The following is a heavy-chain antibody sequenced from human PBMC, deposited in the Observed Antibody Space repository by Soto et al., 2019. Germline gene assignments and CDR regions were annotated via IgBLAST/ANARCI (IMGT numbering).Heavy chain of an antibody. CDR3: AREGTLGYLDN. CDR1: GGSVSRGSFY. Sequence: ETLSLTCTVSGGSVSRGSFYWSWIRQSPGKGLEWIGYLYYSGNTNYNPSLKGRVTISVDTSENQFSLKMSSVTAADTAVYYCAREGTLGYLDNWGQGTLVTV. J-gene: IGHJ4*02. V-gene: IGHV4-61*01. D-gene: IGHD2-15*01. CDR2: LYYSGNT.